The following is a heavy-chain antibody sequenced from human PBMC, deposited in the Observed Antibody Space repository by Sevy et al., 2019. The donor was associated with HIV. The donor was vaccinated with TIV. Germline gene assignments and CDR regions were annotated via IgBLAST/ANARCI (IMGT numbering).Heavy chain of an antibody. CDR3: ARDGMATIKRDYYYYGMDV. CDR1: GYTFTSYG. Sequence: ASVKVSCKASGYTFTSYGISWVRQAPGQGLEWMGWISAYNGNTNYAQKLQGRVTMTTDTSTGTAYMELRSLRSDDTAVYYCARDGMATIKRDYYYYGMDVWGQGTTVTVSS. D-gene: IGHD5-12*01. CDR2: ISAYNGNT. J-gene: IGHJ6*02. V-gene: IGHV1-18*01.